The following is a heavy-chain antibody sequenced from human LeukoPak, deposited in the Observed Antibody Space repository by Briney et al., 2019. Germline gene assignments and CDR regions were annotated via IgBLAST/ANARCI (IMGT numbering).Heavy chain of an antibody. V-gene: IGHV3-30*18. Sequence: GGSLRLSCAASGFTFSSYGIHWVRQAPGKGLEWVAVISYDGSNKYYADSVKGRFTISRDNSKNTLYLQMNSLRAEDTAVYYCAKEIYSDSSAYVDYWGQGTPVTVSS. CDR3: AKEIYSDSSAYVDY. CDR1: GFTFSSYG. J-gene: IGHJ4*02. D-gene: IGHD3-22*01. CDR2: ISYDGSNK.